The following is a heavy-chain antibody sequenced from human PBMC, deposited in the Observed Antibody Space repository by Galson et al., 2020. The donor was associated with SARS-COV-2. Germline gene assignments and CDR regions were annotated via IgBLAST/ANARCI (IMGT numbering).Heavy chain of an antibody. J-gene: IGHJ4*02. Sequence: TGGSLRLSCAASGFTFSSYAMSWVRQAPGKGLEWVSAISGSGGSTYYADSVKGRFTISRDNSKNTLYLQMNSLRAEDTAVYYCAKARRVFTMMGRESYFDYWGQGTLVTVSS. CDR3: AKARRVFTMMGRESYFDY. V-gene: IGHV3-23*01. CDR1: GFTFSSYA. D-gene: IGHD3-22*01. CDR2: ISGSGGST.